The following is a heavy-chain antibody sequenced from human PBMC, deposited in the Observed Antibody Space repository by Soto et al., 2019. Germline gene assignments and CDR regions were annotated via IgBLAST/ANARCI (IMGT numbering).Heavy chain of an antibody. V-gene: IGHV3-21*06. D-gene: IGHD3-10*01. CDR2: ISSTTNYI. CDR3: AREFEDLTSNFDY. J-gene: IGHJ4*02. CDR1: GFTFTRYS. Sequence: GGSLRLSCGASGFTFTRYSMNWVRQAPGKGLEWVSSISSTTNYIYYGDSMKGRFTISRDNAKNSLYLEMNSLRAEDTAVYYCAREFEDLTSNFDYWGQGTLVTGLL.